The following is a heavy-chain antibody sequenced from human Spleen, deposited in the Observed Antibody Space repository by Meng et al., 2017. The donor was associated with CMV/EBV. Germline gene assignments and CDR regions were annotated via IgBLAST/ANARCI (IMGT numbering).Heavy chain of an antibody. V-gene: IGHV3-23*01. CDR1: GFTFSSYA. J-gene: IGHJ6*02. CDR3: ASTTTYYYGSGSYPDV. D-gene: IGHD3-10*01. CDR2: ISGSGGST. Sequence: GESLKISCAASGFTFSSYAMSWVRQAPGKGLEWVSAISGSGGSTYYADSVKGRFTISRDNSKNTRYLQMNSLRAEDTAVYYCASTTTYYYGSGSYPDVWGQGTTVTVSS.